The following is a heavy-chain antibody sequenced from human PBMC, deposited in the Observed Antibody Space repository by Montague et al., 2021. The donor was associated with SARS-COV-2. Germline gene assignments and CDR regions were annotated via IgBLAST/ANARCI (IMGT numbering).Heavy chain of an antibody. Sequence: PALVKPTQTLTLTCTCSGFSLNTSGMCVSWIRQPPGKALEWLALIDWDEDQYYSTSLKTRLTISKDTSKNQVVLTMTNMDPIDTATYYCARSYGDYRDSYFDYWGQGTLVTVSS. CDR2: IDWDEDQ. D-gene: IGHD4-17*01. CDR3: ARSYGDYRDSYFDY. J-gene: IGHJ4*02. V-gene: IGHV2-70*01. CDR1: GFSLNTSGMC.